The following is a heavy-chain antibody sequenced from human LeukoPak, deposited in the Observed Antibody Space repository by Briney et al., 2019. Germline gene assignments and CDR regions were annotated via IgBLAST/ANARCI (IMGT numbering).Heavy chain of an antibody. J-gene: IGHJ4*02. Sequence: GGSLRLSCEASGFTFSSYWMTWVRQAPGKGLEWVANIKQDGTEKYYVDSVKGRFTIARDNARNSLHLQMNSLRAEDTAVYYCARLRCDVTSCFGKYYFDHWGQGTLVTVSS. V-gene: IGHV3-7*01. CDR2: IKQDGTEK. CDR3: ARLRCDVTSCFGKYYFDH. CDR1: GFTFSSYW. D-gene: IGHD2-2*01.